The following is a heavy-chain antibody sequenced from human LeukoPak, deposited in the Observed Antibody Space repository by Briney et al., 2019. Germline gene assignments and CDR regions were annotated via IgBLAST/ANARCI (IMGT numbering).Heavy chain of an antibody. V-gene: IGHV1-69*06. Sequence: SVKVSCKASRGSSSNYAFNWVRQARGQGLEWMGSLIPSFGAPAYAPKFEDRITLTADKSTGKVYMELSSLRSDDTAFYYCARGSKYYYASGSYSADYWGQRTLV. CDR2: LIPSFGAP. J-gene: IGHJ4*02. CDR1: RGSSSNYA. CDR3: ARGSKYYYASGSYSADY. D-gene: IGHD3-10*01.